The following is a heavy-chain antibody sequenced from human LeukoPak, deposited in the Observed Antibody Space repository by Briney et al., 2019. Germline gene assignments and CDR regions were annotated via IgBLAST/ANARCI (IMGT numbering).Heavy chain of an antibody. V-gene: IGHV4-39*01. CDR3: ARHRAGGSGMAVDY. Sequence: SETLSLTCTVSGGSITSSYSYWGWIRQPPGKGLEWIGIIYYSGSTYYNPSLKSRLTISVDTSKNQFSLKVSSVTAADTAVYYCARHRAGGSGMAVDYWGQGTLVTVSS. CDR2: IYYSGST. CDR1: GGSITSSYSY. D-gene: IGHD3-10*01. J-gene: IGHJ4*02.